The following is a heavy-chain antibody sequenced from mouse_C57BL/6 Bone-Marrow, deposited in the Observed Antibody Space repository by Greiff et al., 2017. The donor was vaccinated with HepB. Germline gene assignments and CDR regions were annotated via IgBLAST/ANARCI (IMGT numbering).Heavy chain of an antibody. Sequence: EVHLVESGEGLVKPGGSLKLSCAASGFTFSSYAMSWVRQTPEKRLEWVAYISSGGDYIYYADTVKGRFTISRDNARNTLYLQMSSLKSEDTAMYYCTRDNDYGSSYWYFDVWGTGTTVTVSS. V-gene: IGHV5-9-1*02. D-gene: IGHD1-1*01. J-gene: IGHJ1*03. CDR3: TRDNDYGSSYWYFDV. CDR1: GFTFSSYA. CDR2: ISSGGDYI.